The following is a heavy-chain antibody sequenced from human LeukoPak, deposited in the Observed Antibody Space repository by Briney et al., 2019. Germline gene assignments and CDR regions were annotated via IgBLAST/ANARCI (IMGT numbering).Heavy chain of an antibody. CDR1: GFTFSSYW. CDR2: IKQDGSEK. CDR3: SRHLGYCSSTSCYTYAFDI. V-gene: IGHV3-7*01. D-gene: IGHD2-2*02. Sequence: GGSLRLSCAASGFTFSSYWMSWGRQAPGKGLEWVANIKQDGSEKYYVDSVKGRFTISRDNAKNSLYLQMNSLRAEDTAVYYCSRHLGYCSSTSCYTYAFDIWGQGTMVTVSS. J-gene: IGHJ3*02.